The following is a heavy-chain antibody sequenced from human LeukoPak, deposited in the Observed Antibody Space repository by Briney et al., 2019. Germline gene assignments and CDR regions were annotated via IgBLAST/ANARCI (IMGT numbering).Heavy chain of an antibody. J-gene: IGHJ1*01. V-gene: IGHV1-2*02. CDR1: GYTFTGYY. D-gene: IGHD3-10*01. Sequence: ASVKVSCKASGYTFTGYYMHWVRQAPGQGLEWMGWINPSSGGTNYAQKFQGRVTMTRDTSISTAYMELSRLRSDDTAVYYCARGSSYYGSGSSEYFQHWGQGTLVTVSS. CDR2: INPSSGGT. CDR3: ARGSSYYGSGSSEYFQH.